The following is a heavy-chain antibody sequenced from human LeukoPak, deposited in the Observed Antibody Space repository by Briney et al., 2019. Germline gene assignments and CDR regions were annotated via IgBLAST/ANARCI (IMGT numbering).Heavy chain of an antibody. CDR3: ARSKDDAFDI. Sequence: GGSLRLSCAASGFIFSSYSMNWVRQAPGKGLEWVSSISSSSSYIYYADSVKGRFTISRDNAKNSLYLQMNSLRAEDTAVYYCARSKDDAFDIWGRGTMVTVSS. J-gene: IGHJ3*02. CDR1: GFIFSSYS. CDR2: ISSSSSYI. V-gene: IGHV3-21*04.